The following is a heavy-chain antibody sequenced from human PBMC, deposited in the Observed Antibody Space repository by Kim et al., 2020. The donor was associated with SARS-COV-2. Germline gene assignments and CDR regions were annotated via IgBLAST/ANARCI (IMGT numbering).Heavy chain of an antibody. J-gene: IGHJ4*02. CDR2: ISSSSSTI. CDR3: ARVRGGANDY. CDR1: GFTFSSYS. D-gene: IGHD3-16*01. Sequence: GGSLRLSCAASGFTFSSYSMNWVRQAPGKGLEWVSYISSSSSTIYYADTVKGRFTISRDNAKNSRYLQMNSLRDEDTAVYYCARVRGGANDYWGQGTLVTVSS. V-gene: IGHV3-48*02.